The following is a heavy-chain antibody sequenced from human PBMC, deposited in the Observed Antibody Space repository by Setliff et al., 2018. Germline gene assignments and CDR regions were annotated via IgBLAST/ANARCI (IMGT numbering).Heavy chain of an antibody. Sequence: GGSLRLSCAASGFTFSSYGMHWVRQAPGKGLEWVSSISSSSAYIYYADSVKGRFTISRDNAKNSVYLQMNSLRAEDTAVYYCASANTTGYYYFDYWGQGTLVTVSS. CDR2: ISSSSAYI. CDR1: GFTFSSYG. V-gene: IGHV3-21*01. CDR3: ASANTTGYYYFDY. D-gene: IGHD1-26*01. J-gene: IGHJ4*02.